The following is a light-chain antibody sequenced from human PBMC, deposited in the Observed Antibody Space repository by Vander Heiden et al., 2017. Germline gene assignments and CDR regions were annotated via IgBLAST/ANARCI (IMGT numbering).Light chain of an antibody. CDR3: SSYTSSRTLV. CDR2: EVS. J-gene: IGLJ2*01. CDR1: SSDVGGYNY. V-gene: IGLV2-14*01. Sequence: QSALTQPASVSGSPGQSITISCTGTSSDVGGYNYVSWYQQHPGKAPKLMIYEVSNRPSGVSNRFSGSKSGNTASLTNSGLQAEDEADYYCSSYTSSRTLVFGGGTKL.